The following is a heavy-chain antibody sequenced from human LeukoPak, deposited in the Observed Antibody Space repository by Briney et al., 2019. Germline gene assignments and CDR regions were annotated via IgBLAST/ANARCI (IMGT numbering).Heavy chain of an antibody. Sequence: GGSLRLSCVVSGFNFSNYWMSWVRQAPGKGLEWVANIDQEGGEQNYVDSVKGRFSISRDNAKTSVYLQMNSLKVEDTAFYYCERSKAGGYWGQGTLVTVSS. J-gene: IGHJ4*02. CDR2: IDQEGGEQ. V-gene: IGHV3-7*01. CDR1: GFNFSNYW. CDR3: ERSKAGGY. D-gene: IGHD3-10*01.